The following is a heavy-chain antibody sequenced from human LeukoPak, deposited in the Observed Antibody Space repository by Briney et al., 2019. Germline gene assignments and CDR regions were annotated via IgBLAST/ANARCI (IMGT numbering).Heavy chain of an antibody. Sequence: ASVKVSFKASVYTFTSYGISWVRQAPRQGLEWMGWISAYNGNTNFAQKLQGRVTMTTDTSTSTAYMDLRSLRSDDTAVYYCVREQAATNTQVLFCLDWGQGTLVTVSS. V-gene: IGHV1-18*01. D-gene: IGHD4-11*01. CDR3: VREQAATNTQVLFCLD. CDR2: ISAYNGNT. J-gene: IGHJ4*02. CDR1: VYTFTSYG.